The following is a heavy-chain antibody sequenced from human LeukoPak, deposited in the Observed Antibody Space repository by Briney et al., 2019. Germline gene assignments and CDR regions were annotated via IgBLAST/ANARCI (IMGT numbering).Heavy chain of an antibody. CDR3: ARVESGAYYDFWSGYSYYFDY. CDR2: IYYSGST. CDR1: GGSISSGGYY. J-gene: IGHJ4*02. V-gene: IGHV4-31*03. D-gene: IGHD3-3*01. Sequence: PSETLSLTCTVSGGSISSGGYYWSWIRQHPGKGLEWIGYIYYSGSTYYNPSLKSRVTILVDTSKNQFSLKLSSVTAADTAVYYCARVESGAYYDFWSGYSYYFDYWGQGTLVTVSS.